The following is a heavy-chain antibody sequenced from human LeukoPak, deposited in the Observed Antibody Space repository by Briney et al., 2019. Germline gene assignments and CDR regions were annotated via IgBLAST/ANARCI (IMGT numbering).Heavy chain of an antibody. Sequence: GASVKVSCKASGYTFTSYGISCVRQAPGQGLEWMGWISAYNGNTNYAQKLQGRVTMTTDTSTSTAYMELRSLRSDDTAVYYCARVRSMVRGVITLLRGDAFDIWGQGTMVTVSS. D-gene: IGHD3-10*01. CDR2: ISAYNGNT. V-gene: IGHV1-18*01. J-gene: IGHJ3*02. CDR1: GYTFTSYG. CDR3: ARVRSMVRGVITLLRGDAFDI.